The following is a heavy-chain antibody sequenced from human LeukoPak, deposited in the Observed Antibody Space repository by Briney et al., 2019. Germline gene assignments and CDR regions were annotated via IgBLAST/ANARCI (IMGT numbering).Heavy chain of an antibody. V-gene: IGHV3-7*01. J-gene: IGHJ4*02. CDR2: IKQDGREK. CDR1: GFTFSSYW. CDR3: ARVHYDYVWGSYRSPPHYFDY. D-gene: IGHD3-16*02. Sequence: GGSLRLSCAASGFTFSSYWMSWVRQAPGKGLEWVANIKQDGREKYYVDSVKGRFTISRDNAKNSLYLQMNSLRAEDTAVYYCARVHYDYVWGSYRSPPHYFDYWGQGTLVTVSS.